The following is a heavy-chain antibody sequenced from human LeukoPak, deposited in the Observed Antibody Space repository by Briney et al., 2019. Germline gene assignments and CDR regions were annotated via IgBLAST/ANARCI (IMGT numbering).Heavy chain of an antibody. J-gene: IGHJ5*02. CDR3: AKGGSGSPYNWFDP. CDR1: GFTFSSYA. Sequence: PGGSLRLSCAASGFTFSSYAMSWVRQAPGKGLEWVSAISGSGGSTYYADSVKGRFTISRDNAKNSLYLQMNSLRAEDTALYYCAKGGSGSPYNWFDPWGQGTLVTVSS. CDR2: ISGSGGST. V-gene: IGHV3-23*01. D-gene: IGHD1-26*01.